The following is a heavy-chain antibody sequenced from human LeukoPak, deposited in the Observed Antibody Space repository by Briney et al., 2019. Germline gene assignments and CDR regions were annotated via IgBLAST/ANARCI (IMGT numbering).Heavy chain of an antibody. CDR3: ARWGVGFSNNGFDY. V-gene: IGHV4-61*02. J-gene: IGHJ4*02. CDR2: VDASGSA. Sequence: SETLSLTCTVSGGSILGGYFYWSWVRQPAGKGLEWIGRVDASGSANYNPSLRSRVIISVDTSKNQFSLNLSSVTAADTAVYYCARWGVGFSNNGFDYWGRGSLVTVSS. CDR1: GGSILGGYFY. D-gene: IGHD2-8*01.